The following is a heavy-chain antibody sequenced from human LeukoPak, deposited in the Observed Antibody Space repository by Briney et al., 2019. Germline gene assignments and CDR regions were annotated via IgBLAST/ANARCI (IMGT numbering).Heavy chain of an antibody. V-gene: IGHV3-21*04. CDR2: ISSSSSYI. J-gene: IGHJ4*02. D-gene: IGHD3-22*01. CDR1: GFTFSSYS. Sequence: GGSLRLSCAASGFTFSSYSMNWVRQAPGKGLKWVSSISSSSSYIYYADSVKGRFTISRDNSENTLYLQMHSLRAEDTAVYYCARDRPNYYGSDGHYYRRDGDYWGRGTLVSVSS. CDR3: ARDRPNYYGSDGHYYRRDGDY.